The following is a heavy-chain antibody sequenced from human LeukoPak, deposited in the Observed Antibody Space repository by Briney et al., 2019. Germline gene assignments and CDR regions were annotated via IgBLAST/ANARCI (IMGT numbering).Heavy chain of an antibody. CDR3: ARDASSSWYWDPEVNWFDP. D-gene: IGHD6-13*01. CDR2: TYYRSKWYN. CDR1: GDSVSSNSAA. Sequence: SQTLSLTCAISGDSVSSNSAAWNWIRQSPSRGLEWLGRTYYRSKWYNDYAVSVKSRITINPDTSKNQFSLQLNSVTPEDTAVYYCARDASSSWYWDPEVNWFDPWGQGTLVTVSS. V-gene: IGHV6-1*01. J-gene: IGHJ5*02.